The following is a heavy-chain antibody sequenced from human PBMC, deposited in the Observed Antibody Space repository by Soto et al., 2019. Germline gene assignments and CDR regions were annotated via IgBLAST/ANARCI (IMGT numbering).Heavy chain of an antibody. CDR3: ARDSITRVSSDVPGMDV. V-gene: IGHV3-21*01. CDR1: GFTFSSYS. Sequence: PGGSLRLSCAASGFTFSSYSMNWVRQAPGKGLEWVSSISSSSSYIYYADSVKGRFTISRDNAKNSPYLQMNSLRAEDTAVYYCARDSITRVSSDVPGMDVWGQGTTVTVSS. CDR2: ISSSSSYI. D-gene: IGHD3-16*01. J-gene: IGHJ6*02.